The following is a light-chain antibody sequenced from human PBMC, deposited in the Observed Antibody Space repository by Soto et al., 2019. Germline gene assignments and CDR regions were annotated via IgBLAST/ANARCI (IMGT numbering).Light chain of an antibody. CDR3: QQYNSYPWT. J-gene: IGKJ1*01. CDR2: DAS. CDR1: QSISSY. V-gene: IGKV1-5*01. Sequence: DIQSTPSPSSLSASVGDRVTITCRASQSISSYLNWYQQKPGKAPKLLIYDASSLESGVPSRFSGSGSGTEFTLTITSLQTDDFATYYCQQYNSYPWTFGQGTKVDIK.